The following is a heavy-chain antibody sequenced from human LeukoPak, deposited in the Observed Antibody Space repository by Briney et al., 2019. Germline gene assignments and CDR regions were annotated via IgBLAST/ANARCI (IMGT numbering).Heavy chain of an antibody. CDR1: GASISGGTYY. CDR3: ARRGGSGRAFDY. CDR2: IYYTGST. J-gene: IGHJ4*02. Sequence: TPSETLSLTCSVSGASISGGTYYWGWIRQPPGKGLERIGSIYYTGSTYDNPSLKSRVTISVDTSKNQFSLKLSSVTAADTAVYYCARRGGSGRAFDYWGQGTLVTVSS. V-gene: IGHV4-39*01. D-gene: IGHD1-26*01.